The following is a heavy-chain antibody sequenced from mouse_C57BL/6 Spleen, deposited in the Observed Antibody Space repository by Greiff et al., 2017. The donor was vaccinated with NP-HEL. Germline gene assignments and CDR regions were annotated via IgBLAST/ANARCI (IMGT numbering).Heavy chain of an antibody. CDR3: VRTAQATFYYAMDY. J-gene: IGHJ4*01. D-gene: IGHD3-2*02. Sequence: EVKLVESGGGLVQPKGSLKLSCAASGFSFNTYAMNWVRQAPGKGLEWVARIRSKSNNYATYYADSVKDRFTISRDDSESLLYLEMNNLRTEDTAMYDCVRTAQATFYYAMDYWGQGTSVTVSS. V-gene: IGHV10-1*01. CDR1: GFSFNTYA. CDR2: IRSKSNNYAT.